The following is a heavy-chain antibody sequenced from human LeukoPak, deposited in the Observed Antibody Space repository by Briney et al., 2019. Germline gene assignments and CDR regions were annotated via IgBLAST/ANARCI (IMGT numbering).Heavy chain of an antibody. CDR2: ISAYNGNT. Sequence: ASVKVSCKASGYTFTSYGISWVRQAPGQGLEWMGWISAYNGNTNYAQELQGRVTMTTDTSTSTAYMELRSLRSDDTAVYYCARDGSYSLTLPLDYWGQGTLVTVSS. CDR1: GYTFTSYG. V-gene: IGHV1-18*01. D-gene: IGHD2-21*01. J-gene: IGHJ4*02. CDR3: ARDGSYSLTLPLDY.